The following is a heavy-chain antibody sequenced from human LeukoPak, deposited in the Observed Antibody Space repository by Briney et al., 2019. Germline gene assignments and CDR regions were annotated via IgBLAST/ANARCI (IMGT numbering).Heavy chain of an antibody. CDR2: IKSDGITI. J-gene: IGHJ4*02. Sequence: GGSLRLSCAASGFTFSNYMMHWVRQAPGKGLVWVSRIKSDGITITYADSVKGRFTISRDNSKNTLYLQMNSLRAEDTAVYYCARVSRPSTYYYDSSGYYLKYWGQGTLVTVSS. CDR1: GFTFSNYM. CDR3: ARVSRPSTYYYDSSGYYLKY. V-gene: IGHV3-74*01. D-gene: IGHD3-22*01.